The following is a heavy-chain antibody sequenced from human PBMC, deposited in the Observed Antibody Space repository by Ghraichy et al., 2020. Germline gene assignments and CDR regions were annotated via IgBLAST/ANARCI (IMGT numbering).Heavy chain of an antibody. CDR3: ARLVDGSGGYRWVPLDY. CDR2: VARTGAT. J-gene: IGHJ4*02. D-gene: IGHD3-10*01. Sequence: SETLSLTCTVSGGSVDNKAYWWGWIRQPPGKGLEWIGIVARTGATNYNPYLKSRLTLSVDTSKNQLSLKLTSAAATDTGVYYCARLVDGSGGYRWVPLDYWGQGALVTVSS. CDR1: GGSVDNKAYW. V-gene: IGHV4-39*01.